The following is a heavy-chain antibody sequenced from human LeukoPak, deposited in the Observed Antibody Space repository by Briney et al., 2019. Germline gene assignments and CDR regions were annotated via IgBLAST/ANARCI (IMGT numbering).Heavy chain of an antibody. V-gene: IGHV3-21*01. CDR1: GFTFSSYS. J-gene: IGHJ4*02. CDR3: AIDYVWGSYSY. CDR2: ISSSGSNI. D-gene: IGHD3-16*01. Sequence: GGSLRLSCAASGFTFSSYSRNWVRQAPGKGLEWVSAISSSGSNIYYADSVKGRFTISRDNAMNSLYLQMHSLRGEDTAVYYCAIDYVWGSYSYWGQGTLVTVSS.